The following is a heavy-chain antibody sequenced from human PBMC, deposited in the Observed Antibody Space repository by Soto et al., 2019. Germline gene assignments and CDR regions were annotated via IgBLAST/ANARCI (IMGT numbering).Heavy chain of an antibody. CDR2: INAGNGNT. V-gene: IGHV1-3*01. J-gene: IGHJ6*02. CDR3: ARPFEADYGDYGTYYYYYGMDV. CDR1: GYTFTSYA. D-gene: IGHD4-17*01. Sequence: ASVKVSCKASGYTFTSYAMNWVRQAPGQRLEWMGWINAGNGNTKYSQKFQGRVTITRDTSASTAYMELSSLRSEDTAVYYCARPFEADYGDYGTYYYYYGMDVWGQGTTVTVSS.